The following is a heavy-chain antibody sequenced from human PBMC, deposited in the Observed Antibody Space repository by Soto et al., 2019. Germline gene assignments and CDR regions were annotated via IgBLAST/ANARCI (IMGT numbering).Heavy chain of an antibody. CDR3: ARGRGAAADYFDF. CDR2: IYYSGST. CDR1: GGSISSYY. J-gene: IGHJ4*02. V-gene: IGHV4-59*08. Sequence: PSETLSLTCTVSGGSISSYYWSWIRQPPGKGLEWIGYIYYSGSTNYNPSLKGRFTISRDNAKNSLFLQMNSLRAEDTAVYYCARGRGAAADYFDFWGQGTLVTVS. D-gene: IGHD6-13*01.